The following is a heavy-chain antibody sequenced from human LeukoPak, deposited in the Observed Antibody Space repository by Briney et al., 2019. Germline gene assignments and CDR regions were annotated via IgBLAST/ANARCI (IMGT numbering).Heavy chain of an antibody. V-gene: IGHV3-30*02. CDR3: AKDPRSKGGYPNYFDY. CDR2: IRYDGSNK. Sequence: GGSLRLSCAASGFTFSTYGMHWVRQAPGKGLEWVAFIRYDGSNKYYADSVKGRFTISRDNSKNTLYLQMNSLRAEDTAVYYCAKDPRSKGGYPNYFDYWGQGTLVTVSS. CDR1: GFTFSTYG. J-gene: IGHJ4*02. D-gene: IGHD3-22*01.